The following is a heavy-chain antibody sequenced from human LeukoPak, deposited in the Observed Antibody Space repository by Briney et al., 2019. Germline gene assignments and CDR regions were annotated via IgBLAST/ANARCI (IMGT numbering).Heavy chain of an antibody. V-gene: IGHV1-46*01. CDR2: INPSGGST. CDR3: ARDLLDGYRDFDY. Sequence: ASVKVSCRASGYIFTSYYIHWVRQAPGQGLEWMGIINPSGGSTSYAQKFQGRVTMTRDTSTSTVYMELSSLRSEDTAVYYCARDLLDGYRDFDYWGQGTLVTVSS. D-gene: IGHD5-12*01. J-gene: IGHJ4*02. CDR1: GYIFTSYY.